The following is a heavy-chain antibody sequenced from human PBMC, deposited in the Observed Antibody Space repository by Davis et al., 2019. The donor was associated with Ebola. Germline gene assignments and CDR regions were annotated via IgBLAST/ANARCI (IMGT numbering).Heavy chain of an antibody. CDR1: GGPFSNFTYY. D-gene: IGHD1-26*01. CDR3: ARPPWD. CDR2: FHYTGPT. V-gene: IGHV4-61*01. J-gene: IGHJ4*02. Sequence: MPGGSLRLSCTASGGPFSNFTYYWSCIRPPPGKGLEWIVYFHYTGPTNYNPSPKSRLTTSIDTSKNQFTLKMTAVTAAATAVYYCARPPWDWGQGTLVTVSS.